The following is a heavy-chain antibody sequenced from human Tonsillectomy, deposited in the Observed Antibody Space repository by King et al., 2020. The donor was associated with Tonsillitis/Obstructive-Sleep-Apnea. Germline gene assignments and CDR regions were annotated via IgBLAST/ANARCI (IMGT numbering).Heavy chain of an antibody. V-gene: IGHV4-39*01. J-gene: IGHJ6*02. CDR2: FYYGGSS. CDR3: ASFGCGGYWYLADNPFYGLDV. CDR1: GGSIISSSYY. D-gene: IGHD2-21*02. Sequence: QLQESGPGLVKPSETLSLTCTVSGGSIISSSYYWGWIRQPPGKGLEWIGSFYYGGSSYYNPSLKSRVTISVATSKNQFSLKLTSVTAADTAVYYCASFGCGGYWYLADNPFYGLDVWGQGNTVTVSS.